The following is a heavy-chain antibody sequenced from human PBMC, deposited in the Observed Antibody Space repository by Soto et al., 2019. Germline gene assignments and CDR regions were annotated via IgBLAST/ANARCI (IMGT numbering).Heavy chain of an antibody. CDR3: ARGNHYYGMDV. Sequence: SETLSLTCAVYGGSFTDYYWTWIRQPPGKGLEWIGEISHSGATNYNPSLKSRVTISEDTSKNQVSLKVTPVTAADTAVFYCARGNHYYGMDVWGQGTTVTVSS. V-gene: IGHV4-34*01. CDR1: GGSFTDYY. J-gene: IGHJ6*02. CDR2: ISHSGAT.